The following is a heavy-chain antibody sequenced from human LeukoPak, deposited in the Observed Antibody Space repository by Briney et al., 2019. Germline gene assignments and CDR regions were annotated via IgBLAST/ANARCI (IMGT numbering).Heavy chain of an antibody. CDR2: ISGDKGNT. D-gene: IGHD1-26*01. CDR3: ARGDWEPFWY. J-gene: IGHJ4*02. Sequence: ASVTVSCMGLGYTFTNYGITWVRQAPGQGLEWLGWISGDKGNTNYAQKVQGRVTMTTDTSTSTAYMELRSLRPEDTAVYFCARGDWEPFWYWGQGTLVTVSS. CDR1: GYTFTNYG. V-gene: IGHV1-18*01.